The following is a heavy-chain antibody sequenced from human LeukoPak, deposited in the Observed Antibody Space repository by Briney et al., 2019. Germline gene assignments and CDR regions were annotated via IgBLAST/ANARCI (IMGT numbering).Heavy chain of an antibody. J-gene: IGHJ6*03. D-gene: IGHD3-10*01. CDR2: IYSGDSDT. Sequence: GEPLKISSKGSGYSFTSYWIGWVRQIPGKGLEWMWMIYSGDSDTRYSPSFQGQVTISADNALSNTHLPRSSMKASDTAMYYCARAHGSGTYYNQLPAYYMDVWGKGTTVTVSS. CDR1: GYSFTSYW. V-gene: IGHV5-51*01. CDR3: ARAHGSGTYYNQLPAYYMDV.